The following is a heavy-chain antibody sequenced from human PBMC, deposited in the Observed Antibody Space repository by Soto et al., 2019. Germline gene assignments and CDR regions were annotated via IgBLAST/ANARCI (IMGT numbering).Heavy chain of an antibody. Sequence: RASVKVSCKASGYTFTSYAMHWVRQAPGQRLGWMGWINAGNGNTKYSQKFQGRVTITRDTSASTAYMELSSLRSEDTAVYYCARAPPIAGSWADAFDIWGQGTMVTVSS. V-gene: IGHV1-3*01. J-gene: IGHJ3*02. D-gene: IGHD6-13*01. CDR3: ARAPPIAGSWADAFDI. CDR2: INAGNGNT. CDR1: GYTFTSYA.